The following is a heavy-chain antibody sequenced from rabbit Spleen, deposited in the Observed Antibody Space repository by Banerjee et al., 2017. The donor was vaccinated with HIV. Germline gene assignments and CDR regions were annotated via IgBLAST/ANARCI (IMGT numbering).Heavy chain of an antibody. D-gene: IGHD1-1*01. CDR3: ARDLDGVIGWNFGW. CDR2: IEAGSSGFT. V-gene: IGHV1S40*01. Sequence: QSLEESGGDLVKPGASLTLTCKASGVSFSVRSYMCWVRQAPGKGLEWIACIEAGSSGFTYFASWAKGRFTFSKPSSTTVTLQMTSLTAADTATYFCARDLDGVIGWNFGWWGPGTLVTVS. J-gene: IGHJ4*01. CDR1: GVSFSVRSY.